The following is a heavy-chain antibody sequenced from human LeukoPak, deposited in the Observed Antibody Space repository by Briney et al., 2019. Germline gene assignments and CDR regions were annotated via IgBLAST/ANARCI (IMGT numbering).Heavy chain of an antibody. CDR3: ARDLTSHDSSAW. CDR2: INPNSGGT. D-gene: IGHD3-22*01. CDR1: GGTFSSYA. J-gene: IGHJ4*02. Sequence: GGSVKVSCKASGGTFSSYAISWVRQAPGQGLEWMGWINPNSGGTNYAQKFQGRVTMTRDTSISTAYMELSRLRSDDTAVYYCARDLTSHDSSAWWGQGTLVTVSS. V-gene: IGHV1-2*02.